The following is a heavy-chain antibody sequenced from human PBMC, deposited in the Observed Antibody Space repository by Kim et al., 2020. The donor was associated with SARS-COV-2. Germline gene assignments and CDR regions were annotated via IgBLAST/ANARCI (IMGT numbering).Heavy chain of an antibody. D-gene: IGHD3-22*01. CDR3: ARDYYDSSGYLGDSYYGMDV. CDR1: GYSFATYW. V-gene: IGHV5-51*01. J-gene: IGHJ6*02. Sequence: GESLKISCKGSGYSFATYWIGRVRQMPGKGLEWMGIIYPGDSTIRYSPSFQGHVTIPADKSVRTAYLQWSSLKASETAMYYCARDYYDSSGYLGDSYYGMDVWGQGPTVTVSS. CDR2: IYPGDSTI.